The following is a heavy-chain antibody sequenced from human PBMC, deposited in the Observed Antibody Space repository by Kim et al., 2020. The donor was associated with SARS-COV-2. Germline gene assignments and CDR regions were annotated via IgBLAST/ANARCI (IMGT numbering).Heavy chain of an antibody. Sequence: ASVKVSCKASGYTFTSYAMHWVRQAPGQRLEWMGWINAGNGKTKYSQKFQGRVTITRDTSAGTAYMELSSLRSEDTAVYYCARDSAPRPNIVVIPAGSDDWGQGTLVTVSS. D-gene: IGHD2-2*01. J-gene: IGHJ4*02. CDR3: ARDSAPRPNIVVIPAGSDD. CDR1: GYTFTSYA. CDR2: INAGNGKT. V-gene: IGHV1-3*01.